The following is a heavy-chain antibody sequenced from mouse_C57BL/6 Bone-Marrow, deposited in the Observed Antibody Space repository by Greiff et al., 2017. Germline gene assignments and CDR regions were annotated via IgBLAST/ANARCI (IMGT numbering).Heavy chain of an antibody. J-gene: IGHJ2*01. D-gene: IGHD1-1*01. Sequence: VHVKQSGTVLARPGASVKMSCKTSGYTFTSYWMHWVKQRPGQGLEWIGAIYPGNSDTSYNQKFKGKAKLTAVTSASTAYMERSSLTNEDSAVYYGTRSGTTVENPFYWGQGTTLTVSS. CDR3: TRSGTTVENPFY. V-gene: IGHV1-5*01. CDR2: IYPGNSDT. CDR1: GYTFTSYW.